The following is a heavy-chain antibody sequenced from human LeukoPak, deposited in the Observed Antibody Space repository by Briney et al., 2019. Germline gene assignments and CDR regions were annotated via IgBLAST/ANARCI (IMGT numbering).Heavy chain of an antibody. Sequence: PGGSLSLSCAASGFTFSSYAMSWVRQAPGKGLEWVSAISGSGGSTYYADSVKGRFTISRDNSKNTLYLQMNSLRAEDTAVYYCARNPPHSGYDWDYYYGMDVWGEGSPVTVSS. V-gene: IGHV3-23*01. CDR3: ARNPPHSGYDWDYYYGMDV. D-gene: IGHD5-12*01. CDR1: GFTFSSYA. CDR2: ISGSGGST. J-gene: IGHJ6*04.